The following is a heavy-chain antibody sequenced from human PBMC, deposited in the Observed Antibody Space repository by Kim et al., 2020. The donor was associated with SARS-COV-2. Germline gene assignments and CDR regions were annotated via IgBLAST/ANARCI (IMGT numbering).Heavy chain of an antibody. V-gene: IGHV3-23*01. D-gene: IGHD3-10*01. J-gene: IGHJ4*02. CDR3: AKSGGTSGRNYFNY. Sequence: AESVRGEFTSSGDNARNTLYLQMSSLTGEDTAVYYCAKSGGTSGRNYFNYWSQGTLVTVSS.